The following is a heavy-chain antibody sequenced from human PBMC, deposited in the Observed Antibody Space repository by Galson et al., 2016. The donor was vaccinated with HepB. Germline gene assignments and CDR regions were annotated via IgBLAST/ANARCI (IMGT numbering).Heavy chain of an antibody. Sequence: SLRLSCAASGFTFSDYYMDWVRQAPGKGLEWVGRTRNRANSYTTAYAASVRGRFTISRDDSRNSLYLQMNRLKTEDTAVYFCARLGTSGGPYYYYGLDVWGQGTTVTVSS. D-gene: IGHD4-23*01. CDR2: TRNRANSYTT. J-gene: IGHJ6*02. CDR1: GFTFSDYY. V-gene: IGHV3-72*01. CDR3: ARLGTSGGPYYYYGLDV.